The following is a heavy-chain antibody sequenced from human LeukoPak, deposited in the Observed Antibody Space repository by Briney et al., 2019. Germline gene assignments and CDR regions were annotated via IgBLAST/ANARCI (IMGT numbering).Heavy chain of an antibody. CDR1: GFTFSDYY. CDR2: ISSSGSTI. J-gene: IGHJ4*02. V-gene: IGHV3-11*01. CDR3: AREVRAGFDY. D-gene: IGHD6-19*01. Sequence: AGSLRLSCAASGFTFSDYYMSWVRQAPRKGLDWVSYISSSGSTIYYADSVKGRFTISRDNAKNSLYLQMNSLRAEDTAVYYCAREVRAGFDYWGQGTLVTVSS.